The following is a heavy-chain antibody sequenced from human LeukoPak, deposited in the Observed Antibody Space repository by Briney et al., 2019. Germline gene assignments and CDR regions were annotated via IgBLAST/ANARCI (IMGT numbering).Heavy chain of an antibody. Sequence: GGSLRLSCTASGFTFGDYAMSWVRQAPGKGLEWVGFIRSKAYGGTTEYAASVKDRFTISRDDSKNTLYLQMNSLKTEDTAVYYCTTVDYWGQGTLVTVSS. J-gene: IGHJ4*02. V-gene: IGHV3-49*04. CDR1: GFTFGDYA. CDR2: IRSKAYGGTT. CDR3: TTVDY.